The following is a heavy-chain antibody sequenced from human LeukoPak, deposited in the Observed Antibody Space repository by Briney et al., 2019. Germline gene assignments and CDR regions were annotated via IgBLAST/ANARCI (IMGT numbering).Heavy chain of an antibody. CDR2: IYHSGST. CDR1: GYSVSSGYY. D-gene: IGHD1-14*01. V-gene: IGHV4-38-2*02. Sequence: SETLSLTCTVSGYSVSSGYYWGWIRQPPGKGLEWIGSIYHSGSTNYNPSLKSRVTISVDTSKNQFSLKLSSVTAADTAVYYCARGSGGKFDYWGQGTLVTVSS. J-gene: IGHJ4*02. CDR3: ARGSGGKFDY.